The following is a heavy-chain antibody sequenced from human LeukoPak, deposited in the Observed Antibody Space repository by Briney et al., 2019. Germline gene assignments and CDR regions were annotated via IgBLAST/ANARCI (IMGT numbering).Heavy chain of an antibody. CDR1: GGSISSYY. Sequence: PSETLSLTCTVSGGSISSYYWNWIRQPPGKGLEWIGYIYYSGSTNYNPSLKSRVTISVDTSKNQFSLKLSSVTAADTAVYYCARGFIAAAGWIDPWGQGTLVTVSS. J-gene: IGHJ5*02. V-gene: IGHV4-59*01. CDR2: IYYSGST. D-gene: IGHD6-13*01. CDR3: ARGFIAAAGWIDP.